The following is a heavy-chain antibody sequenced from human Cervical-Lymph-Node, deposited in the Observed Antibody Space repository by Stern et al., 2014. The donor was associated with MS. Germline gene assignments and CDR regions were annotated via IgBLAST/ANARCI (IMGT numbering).Heavy chain of an antibody. CDR2: ISWNSNSM. CDR3: TKATYYGAALDY. V-gene: IGHV3-9*01. D-gene: IGHD4-17*01. J-gene: IGHJ4*02. CDR1: GFTFDDYA. Sequence: EVQLVESGGGLVQPGRSLRLSCAASGFTFDDYAMHWVRQAPGKGLEWVSSISWNSNSMTYADSVKGRFTISRDNAKNSLYLQMNSLRAEDTALNYCTKATYYGAALDYWGQGTLVTVSS.